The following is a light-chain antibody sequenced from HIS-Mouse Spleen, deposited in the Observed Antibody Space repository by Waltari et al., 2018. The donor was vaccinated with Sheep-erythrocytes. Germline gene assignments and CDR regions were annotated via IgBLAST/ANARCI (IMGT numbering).Light chain of an antibody. CDR2: EGS. V-gene: IGLV2-23*01. CDR1: SRDVGSYNL. J-gene: IGLJ3*02. Sequence: QSALTQPASVSGSPGQSITISCPGTSRDVGSYNLVPWYQQHPGKAPNPMIYEGSKRPSGVSNRFSGSKSGNTASLTISGLQVEDEADYYCCSYAGSSTPWVFGGGTKLTVL. CDR3: CSYAGSSTPWV.